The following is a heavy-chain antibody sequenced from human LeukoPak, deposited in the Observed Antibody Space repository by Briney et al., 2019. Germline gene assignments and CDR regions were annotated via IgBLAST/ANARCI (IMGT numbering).Heavy chain of an antibody. CDR1: GFTFSGST. V-gene: IGHV3-73*01. D-gene: IGHD6-19*01. CDR2: IRSKAHSYAT. J-gene: IGHJ4*02. Sequence: GGSLKLSCAASGFTFSGSTMHWVRQASGKGLEWVGRIRSKAHSYATAYAASVKGRFTISRDDSKSTAYLQMSSLKTEDTAMYYCTQGYSSGWGQGTLVTISS. CDR3: TQGYSSG.